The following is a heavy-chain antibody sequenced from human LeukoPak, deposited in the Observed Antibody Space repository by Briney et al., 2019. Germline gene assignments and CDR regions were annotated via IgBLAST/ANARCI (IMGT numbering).Heavy chain of an antibody. CDR3: ARVGITIFGVVPNWFDP. J-gene: IGHJ5*02. Sequence: SETLSLTCAVSGGSISSSSYYWGWLRQPPGKGLEWIGSIYYSGSTYYNPPLKSRVTISVDTSKNQFSLKLSSVTAADTAVYYCARVGITIFGVVPNWFDPWGQGTLVTVSS. D-gene: IGHD3-3*01. CDR1: GGSISSSSYY. CDR2: IYYSGST. V-gene: IGHV4-39*01.